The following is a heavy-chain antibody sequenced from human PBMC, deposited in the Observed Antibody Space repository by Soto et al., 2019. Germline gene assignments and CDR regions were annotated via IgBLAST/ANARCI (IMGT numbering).Heavy chain of an antibody. J-gene: IGHJ4*02. D-gene: IGHD3-22*01. Sequence: PSETLSLTCTVSGGSISSYYWSWIRQPPGKGLEWIGYIYYSGSTNYNPSLKSRVTISVDTSKNQFSLKLSSVTAAYTAVYYCARGSGYYYWDDYWGQGTLVTVSS. CDR2: IYYSGST. CDR3: ARGSGYYYWDDY. V-gene: IGHV4-59*08. CDR1: GGSISSYY.